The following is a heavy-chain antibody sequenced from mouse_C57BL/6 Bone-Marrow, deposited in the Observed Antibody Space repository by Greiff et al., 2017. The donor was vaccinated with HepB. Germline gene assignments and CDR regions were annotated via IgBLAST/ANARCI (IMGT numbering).Heavy chain of an antibody. V-gene: IGHV3-6*01. CDR1: GYSITSGYY. CDR3: ARGEYYGSSSGAMDY. CDR2: ISYDGSN. J-gene: IGHJ4*01. D-gene: IGHD1-1*01. Sequence: EVQLQEYGPGLVKPSQSLSLTCSVTGYSITSGYYWNWIRQFPGNKLEWMGYISYDGSNNYNPSLKNRISITRDTSKNQFFLKLNSVTTEDTATYYCARGEYYGSSSGAMDYWGQGTSVTVSS.